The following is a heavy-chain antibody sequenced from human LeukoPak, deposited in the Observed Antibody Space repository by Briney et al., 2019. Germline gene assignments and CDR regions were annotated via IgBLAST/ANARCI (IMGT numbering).Heavy chain of an antibody. CDR2: ISYDGSNK. CDR1: GFTFSSYA. CDR3: ARVGGYSLDY. D-gene: IGHD5-18*01. V-gene: IGHV3-30*04. J-gene: IGHJ4*02. Sequence: PGGCLRLSCAASGFTFSSYAMHWVRQAPGKGLEWVAVISYDGSNKYYADSVKGRFTISRDNSKNTLYLQMNSLRAEDTAVYYCARVGGYSLDYWGQGTLVTVSS.